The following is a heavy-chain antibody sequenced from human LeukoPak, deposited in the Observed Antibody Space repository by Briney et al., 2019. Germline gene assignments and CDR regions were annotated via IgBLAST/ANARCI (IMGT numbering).Heavy chain of an antibody. J-gene: IGHJ4*02. CDR1: GFTFSSNW. D-gene: IGHD1-26*01. CDR2: INEDGSTT. V-gene: IGHV3-74*01. CDR3: VRDLGGRSGH. Sequence: GGSLRLSCAASGFTFSSNWMHWVRQAPGKGLVWVSRINEDGSTTNYADSVKGRSTIFRDNAKNTLYLQMNSLRAEDTAVYYCVRDLGGRSGHWGQGTLVTVSS.